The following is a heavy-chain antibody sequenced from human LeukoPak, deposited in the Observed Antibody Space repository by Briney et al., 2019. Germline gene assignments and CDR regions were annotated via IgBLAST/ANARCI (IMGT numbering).Heavy chain of an antibody. V-gene: IGHV4-31*03. CDR3: ARVPTTVTIADV. Sequence: DPSETLSLTCTVSGGSISSGGYYWSWIGQHPGKGLEWIGYIYYSGSTYYNPSLKSRVTISVDTSKNQFSLKLSSVTAADTAVYYCARVPTTVTIADVWGKGTTVTVSS. D-gene: IGHD4-17*01. CDR2: IYYSGST. CDR1: GGSISSGGYY. J-gene: IGHJ6*04.